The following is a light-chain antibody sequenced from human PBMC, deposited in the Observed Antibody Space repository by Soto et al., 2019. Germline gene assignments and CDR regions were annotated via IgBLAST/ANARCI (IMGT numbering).Light chain of an antibody. J-gene: IGLJ2*01. CDR1: SSDVGGYNY. CDR2: DVS. CDR3: SSYTSSSTFVV. V-gene: IGLV2-14*01. Sequence: QSVLTQPASVSGSPGQSITISCTGTSSDVGGYNYVSWYQQHPGKAPKLMIYDVSNRPSGVSNRFSGSKSGNTASLTISGLQAGAEADYYCSSYTSSSTFVVFGGGNK.